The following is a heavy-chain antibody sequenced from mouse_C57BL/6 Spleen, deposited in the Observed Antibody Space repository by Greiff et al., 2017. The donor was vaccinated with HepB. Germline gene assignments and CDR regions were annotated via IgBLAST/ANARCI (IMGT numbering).Heavy chain of an antibody. Sequence: EVQLQESGAGLVKPGGSLKLSCAASGFTFSSYAMSWVRQTPEKRLEWVAYISSGGDYIYYADTVKGRFTISRDNARNTLYLQMSSLKSEDTAMYYCTRGSSYYYAMDYWGQGTSVTVSS. D-gene: IGHD1-1*01. CDR1: GFTFSSYA. CDR3: TRGSSYYYAMDY. V-gene: IGHV5-9-1*02. CDR2: ISSGGDYI. J-gene: IGHJ4*01.